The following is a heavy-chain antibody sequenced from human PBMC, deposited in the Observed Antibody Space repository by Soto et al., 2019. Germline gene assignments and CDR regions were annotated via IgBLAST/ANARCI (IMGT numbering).Heavy chain of an antibody. Sequence: QVPLVESGGGVVQPGRSLRLSCAASGFTFSSYGMHWVRQAPGKGLEWVAVISYDGSNKYYADSVKGRFTISRDNSKNTLYLQMNSLRAEDTAVYYCAKDGSSSWDAEPYYYGMDVWGQGTTVTVSS. V-gene: IGHV3-30*18. D-gene: IGHD6-13*01. J-gene: IGHJ6*02. CDR2: ISYDGSNK. CDR3: AKDGSSSWDAEPYYYGMDV. CDR1: GFTFSSYG.